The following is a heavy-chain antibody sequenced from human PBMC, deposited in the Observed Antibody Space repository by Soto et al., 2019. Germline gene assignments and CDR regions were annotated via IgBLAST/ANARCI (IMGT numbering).Heavy chain of an antibody. V-gene: IGHV4-30-2*01. Sequence: SETLSLTCAVSGGSISSGGYSWSWIRQPPGKGLEWIGYIYHSGSTYYNPSLKSRVTISVDRSKNQFSLKLSSVTAADTAVYYCARALILTGYYIHDAFDIWGQGTMVTVSS. CDR2: IYHSGST. D-gene: IGHD3-9*01. CDR1: GGSISSGGYS. CDR3: ARALILTGYYIHDAFDI. J-gene: IGHJ3*02.